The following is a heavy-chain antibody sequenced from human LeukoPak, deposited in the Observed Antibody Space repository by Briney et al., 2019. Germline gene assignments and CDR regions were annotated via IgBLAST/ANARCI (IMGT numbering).Heavy chain of an antibody. CDR3: ARGYSSSPRYFQH. CDR1: GGSISSSSYY. J-gene: IGHJ1*01. CDR2: IYYSGST. V-gene: IGHV4-39*07. Sequence: SETLSLTCTVSGGSISSSSYYWGWIRQPPGKGLEWIGSIYYSGSTYYNPSLKSRVTISVDTSKNQFSLKLSSVTAADTAVYYCARGYSSSPRYFQHWGQGTLVTVSS. D-gene: IGHD6-13*01.